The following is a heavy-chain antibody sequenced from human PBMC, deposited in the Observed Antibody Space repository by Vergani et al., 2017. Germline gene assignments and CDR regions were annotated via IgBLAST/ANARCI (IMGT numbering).Heavy chain of an antibody. V-gene: IGHV3-30*02. CDR3: ARAMIVVVITTLDYCGMDV. D-gene: IGHD3-22*01. CDR1: GFTFSSYG. CDR2: IRYDGSNK. Sequence: QVQLVESGGGVVQPGGSLRLSCAASGFTFSSYGMHWVRQAPGKGLEWVAFIRYDGSNKYYADSVKGRFTISRDNSKNTMYLQMNSLRAEDTAVYYCARAMIVVVITTLDYCGMDVWGQGTTVTVSS. J-gene: IGHJ6*02.